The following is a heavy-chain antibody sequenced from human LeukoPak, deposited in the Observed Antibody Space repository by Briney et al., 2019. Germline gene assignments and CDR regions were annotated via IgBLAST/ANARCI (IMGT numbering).Heavy chain of an antibody. CDR1: GFTVSSYY. CDR3: ARAHYEGPSWNFDL. Sequence: PGGSLRLFCAVCGFTVSSYYVSWVRQAPGKGLEWVSVIYGGGSTYYADSVKGRFTISRDNSKNTLYLQMNSLRAEDTAVYYCARAHYEGPSWNFDLWGRGPLVTVSS. D-gene: IGHD3-22*01. V-gene: IGHV3-66*01. CDR2: IYGGGST. J-gene: IGHJ2*01.